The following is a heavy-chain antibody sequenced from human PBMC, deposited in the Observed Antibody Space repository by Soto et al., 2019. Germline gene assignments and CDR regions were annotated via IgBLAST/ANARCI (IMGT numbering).Heavy chain of an antibody. CDR3: ARDPGYDILTGYSDY. D-gene: IGHD3-9*01. CDR1: GYTFTSYG. Sequence: SSVKGSCKASGYTFTSYGISWMRQTPGQGLEWMGWISAYNGNTNYAQKLQGRVTMTTDTSTSTAYMELRSLRSDDTAVYYCARDPGYDILTGYSDYWGQGTLVTRLL. J-gene: IGHJ4*02. CDR2: ISAYNGNT. V-gene: IGHV1-18*01.